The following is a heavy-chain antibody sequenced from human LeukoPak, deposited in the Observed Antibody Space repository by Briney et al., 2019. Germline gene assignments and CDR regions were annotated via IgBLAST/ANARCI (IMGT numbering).Heavy chain of an antibody. CDR3: ARPSSDFEYSSSSWGHWFDP. J-gene: IGHJ5*02. Sequence: ASVKVSCKASGYTYTGYYMHWVRQAPGQGLEWMGWINPNSSGTNYAQKFQGRVTMTRDTSISTAYMELSRLRSDDTAVYYCARPSSDFEYSSSSWGHWFDPWGQGTLVTVSS. V-gene: IGHV1-2*02. CDR2: INPNSSGT. D-gene: IGHD6-6*01. CDR1: GYTYTGYY.